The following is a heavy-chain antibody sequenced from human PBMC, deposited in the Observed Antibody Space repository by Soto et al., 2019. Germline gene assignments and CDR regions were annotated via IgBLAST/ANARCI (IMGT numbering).Heavy chain of an antibody. CDR3: ARDVWSRASGPPDS. CDR1: GFSFDAYA. Sequence: EVQLVESGGGLVQPGRALRLSCAASGFSFDAYAMHWVRQAPGKGLEWVTGISWNSGTIVYADSVKGRFTICRDNAKNSLYLQMNSLRAEDTALYYCARDVWSRASGPPDSWGQGSLVTVSS. V-gene: IGHV3-9*01. D-gene: IGHD3-10*01. J-gene: IGHJ4*02. CDR2: ISWNSGTI.